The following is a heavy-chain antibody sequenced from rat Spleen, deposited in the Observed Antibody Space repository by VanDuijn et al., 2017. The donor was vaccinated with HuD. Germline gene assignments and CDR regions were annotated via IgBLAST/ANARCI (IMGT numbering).Heavy chain of an antibody. V-gene: IGHV5-58*01. CDR1: GFTFSRYW. CDR2: INIDGGGT. D-gene: IGHD1-11*01. CDR3: ATEPLNYGGPHWFAY. Sequence: EVQLVETGGGLVQPGRSLKLSCAASGFTFSRYWMYWIRQAPGKGLEWISSINIDGGGTYYPDSVKGRFTISRDNAESTLYLQMDSLRSEDTATYYCATEPLNYGGPHWFAYWGQGTLVTVSS. J-gene: IGHJ3*01.